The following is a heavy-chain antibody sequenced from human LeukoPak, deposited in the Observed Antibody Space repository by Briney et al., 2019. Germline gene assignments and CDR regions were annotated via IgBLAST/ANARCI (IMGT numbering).Heavy chain of an antibody. CDR3: VKHSGGVYGNSDS. J-gene: IGHJ4*02. D-gene: IGHD1-1*01. V-gene: IGHV3-23*01. CDR2: VRRSGVDT. CDR1: GLXFSRYG. Sequence: GWSLRLSCVASGLXFSRYGXSLFRXAPGDXXEWVSAVRRSGVDTYYADSVKGRFNISKDSYKNTLQMNSLSDEDADIYECVKHSGGVYGNSDSWGQGILVTVSS.